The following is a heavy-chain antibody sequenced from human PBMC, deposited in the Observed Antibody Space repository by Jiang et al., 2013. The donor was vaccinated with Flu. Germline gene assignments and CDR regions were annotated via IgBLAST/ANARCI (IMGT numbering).Heavy chain of an antibody. D-gene: IGHD2-2*01. J-gene: IGHJ4*02. CDR3: ARGGLPAPIEGDY. CDR2: INCKNGDX. Sequence: EWMGWINCKNGDXKSAQKLQGRVTMTTDTSTSTAYMELRSLNFDDTAVYYCARGGLPAPIEGDYWGQGTPVTVSS. V-gene: IGHV1-18*01.